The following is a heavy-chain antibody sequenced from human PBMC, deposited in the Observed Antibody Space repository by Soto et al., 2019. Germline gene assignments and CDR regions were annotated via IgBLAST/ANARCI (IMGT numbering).Heavy chain of an antibody. D-gene: IGHD6-19*01. Sequence: EVQLVESGGGLVQPGGSLRLSCAASGFTVSSNYMSWVRQAPGKGLEWVSVIYSGGSTYYADSVKGRFTISRDNSKNTLYLQMNSLRAEDTAVYYGARRGGGWFPYYFDYWGQGTLVTVSS. V-gene: IGHV3-66*01. CDR1: GFTVSSNY. CDR2: IYSGGST. CDR3: ARRGGGWFPYYFDY. J-gene: IGHJ4*02.